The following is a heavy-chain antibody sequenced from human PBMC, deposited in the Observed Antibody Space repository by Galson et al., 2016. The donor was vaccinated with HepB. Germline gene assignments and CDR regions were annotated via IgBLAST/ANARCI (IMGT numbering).Heavy chain of an antibody. V-gene: IGHV2-70*11. Sequence: PALVKPTQTLTLTCTLSGLSLSTSGMCVSWIRQPPGKALEWLARIDWDDDKYYSTSLKTRLTISKDTSKNQVVLTMTNMDPVDTATYYCARTLYTSGSYYGFDPWGQGTLVTVSS. J-gene: IGHJ5*02. CDR3: ARTLYTSGSYYGFDP. D-gene: IGHD1-26*01. CDR1: GLSLSTSGMC. CDR2: IDWDDDK.